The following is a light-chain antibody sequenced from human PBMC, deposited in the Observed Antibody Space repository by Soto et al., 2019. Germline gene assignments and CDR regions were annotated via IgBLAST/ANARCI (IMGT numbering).Light chain of an antibody. J-gene: IGKJ1*01. V-gene: IGKV3-15*01. CDR2: GAS. Sequence: EIVMTQSPATLSVSPGERATLSCRASQSIGMNLAWYQQRPGQAPRLLIYGASTRATGIPAMFSGSGSGTDFALTIRTLQSEYFAVYFGHQPHNGPPWTFGQGTTVELK. CDR3: HQPHNGPPWT. CDR1: QSIGMN.